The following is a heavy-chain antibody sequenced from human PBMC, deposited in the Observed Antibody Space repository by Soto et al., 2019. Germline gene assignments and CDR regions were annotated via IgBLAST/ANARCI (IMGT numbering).Heavy chain of an antibody. J-gene: IGHJ5*02. D-gene: IGHD2-15*01. CDR1: GFTFSSYA. Sequence: GGSLRLSCSASGFTFSSYAMHWVRQAPGKGLEYVSSISTNGGSTHYADSVKGRFTISRDNSKNSLYLQMDSLRAEDTAVYYCAKVSYYCRGSYTRGWFAPWGQGTLVTVSS. V-gene: IGHV3-64*04. CDR2: ISTNGGST. CDR3: AKVSYYCRGSYTRGWFAP.